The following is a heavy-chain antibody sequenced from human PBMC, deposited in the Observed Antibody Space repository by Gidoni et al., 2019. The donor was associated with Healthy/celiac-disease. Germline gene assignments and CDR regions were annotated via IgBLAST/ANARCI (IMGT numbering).Heavy chain of an antibody. CDR2: IKQDGSEK. CDR3: ARVQRIAVATDY. J-gene: IGHJ4*02. D-gene: IGHD6-19*01. CDR1: GFPFSSYW. V-gene: IGHV3-7*01. Sequence: EVQLVESGGGLVQPGGSLRLSCEASGFPFSSYWMSWVRQAPGKGLEWVANIKQDGSEKYYVDSVKGRFTISRDNAKNSLYLQMNSLRAEDTAVYYCARVQRIAVATDYWGQGTLVTVSS.